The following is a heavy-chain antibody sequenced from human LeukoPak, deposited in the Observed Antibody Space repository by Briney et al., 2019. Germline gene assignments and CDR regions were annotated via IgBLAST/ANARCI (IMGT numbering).Heavy chain of an antibody. CDR2: MNPNSGNT. D-gene: IGHD3-22*01. CDR3: ARDTENYYDSSGYWINWFDP. Sequence: GASVKVSCKASGYTFTSYDINWVRQATGQGLEWMGWMNPNSGNTGYAQKFQGRVTMTRDTSISTAYMELSRLRSDDTAVYYCARDTENYYDSSGYWINWFDPWGQGTLDTVSS. CDR1: GYTFTSYD. V-gene: IGHV1-8*01. J-gene: IGHJ5*02.